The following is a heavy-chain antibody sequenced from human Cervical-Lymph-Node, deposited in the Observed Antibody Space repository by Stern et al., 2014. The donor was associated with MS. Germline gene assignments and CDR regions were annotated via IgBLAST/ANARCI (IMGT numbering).Heavy chain of an antibody. CDR3: ARQPDYSDFLDF. Sequence: QVQLVQSGAEVKKPGASMTISCKTSGYNFIDHAIHWVRQAPGPRLAWMGWITVGPGTTKYAQKFQGRVSFTRYKAASAAYMDLSSLSPDDTAVYYCARQPDYSDFLDFWGQGTLVTVSS. CDR1: GYNFIDHA. D-gene: IGHD4-11*01. J-gene: IGHJ4*02. CDR2: ITVGPGTT. V-gene: IGHV1-3*01.